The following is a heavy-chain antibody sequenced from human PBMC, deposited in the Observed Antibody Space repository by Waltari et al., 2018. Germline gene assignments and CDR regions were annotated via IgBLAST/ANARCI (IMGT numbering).Heavy chain of an antibody. J-gene: IGHJ4*02. CDR2: IYPGDPST. Sequence: EVQLVQSGAEVKKPGESLKISCQGSGYSFARYWIGWVRQMPGKGLEWMGIIYPGDPSTKYSPSFQGQVTISVDTSISTAYLQWSSLKASDTAMYFCARQNIHSYGYGYFDYWGQGTLVTVSS. D-gene: IGHD5-18*01. V-gene: IGHV5-51*01. CDR1: GYSFARYW. CDR3: ARQNIHSYGYGYFDY.